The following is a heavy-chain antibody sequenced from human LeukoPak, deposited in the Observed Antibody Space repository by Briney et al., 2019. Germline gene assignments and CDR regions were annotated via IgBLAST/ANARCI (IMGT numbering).Heavy chain of an antibody. CDR1: GYTFSSYG. D-gene: IGHD1-26*01. CDR2: ISANNGNT. J-gene: IGHJ4*02. CDR3: AKLSGSYSFFDY. V-gene: IGHV1-18*01. Sequence: GASVKVSCKTSGYTFSSYGITWLRQAPGQGLEWVGWISANNGNTDYPQSLRDRVTLTRDTSTSTAYMELRSLRSDDTAVYYCAKLSGSYSFFDYWGQGTLVTVSS.